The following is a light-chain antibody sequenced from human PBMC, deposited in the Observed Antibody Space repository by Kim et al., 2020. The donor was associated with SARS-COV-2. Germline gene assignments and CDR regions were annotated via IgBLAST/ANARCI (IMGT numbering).Light chain of an antibody. J-gene: IGKJ4*01. CDR3: QHRSDGPLT. V-gene: IGKV3-11*01. Sequence: EIMLTQSPATLSLSPGDRATLSCRASQSVGNYLAWYQHRPDQAPRLLIYDASNRAFGIPDRFSGSGSGTDFTLTISSLEPEDFAVYYCQHRSDGPLTFGGGTKVDIK. CDR2: DAS. CDR1: QSVGNY.